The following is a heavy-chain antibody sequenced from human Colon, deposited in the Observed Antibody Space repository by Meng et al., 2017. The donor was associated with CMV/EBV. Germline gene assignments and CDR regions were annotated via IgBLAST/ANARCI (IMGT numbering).Heavy chain of an antibody. CDR3: ARLVGATDY. Sequence: EVHLVESGGGLVKPGWSLRLSCAASGFTFSSYSMNWVRQAPGKGLEWVSSISSSSSYIYYADSVKGRFTMSRENAKNSLYLQMNSLRAEDTAVYYCARLVGATDYLGQGTLVTVSS. J-gene: IGHJ4*02. V-gene: IGHV3-21*01. D-gene: IGHD1-26*01. CDR1: GFTFSSYS. CDR2: ISSSSSYI.